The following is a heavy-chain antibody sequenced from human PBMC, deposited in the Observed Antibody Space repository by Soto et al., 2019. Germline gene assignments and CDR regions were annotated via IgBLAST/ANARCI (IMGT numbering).Heavy chain of an antibody. Sequence: SLRLSCAASGFTFRSYGMHWVRQAPGKGLEWVAIISFDGNNKYYGDSVKGRFTISRDNSNNTLYLQMSSLRAEDTAVYYCAKEGTTVNGLDYWGQGTLVTVSS. D-gene: IGHD4-17*01. J-gene: IGHJ4*02. CDR3: AKEGTTVNGLDY. CDR1: GFTFRSYG. V-gene: IGHV3-30*18. CDR2: ISFDGNNK.